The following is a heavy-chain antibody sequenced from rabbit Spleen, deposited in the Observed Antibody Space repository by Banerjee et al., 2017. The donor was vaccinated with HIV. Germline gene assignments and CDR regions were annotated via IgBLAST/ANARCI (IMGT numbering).Heavy chain of an antibody. CDR3: ARDGAGGSYFNL. Sequence: QLKETGGGLVQPGGSLTLSCKASGFDFSNYYLSWVRQAPGKGLEWIGIIYAGKGDTDYASWVNGRFTISSDNAQNTLYLELSSLTAADTATYFCARDGAGGSYFNLWGQGTLVTVS. CDR2: IYAGKGDT. J-gene: IGHJ4*01. V-gene: IGHV1S7*01. CDR1: GFDFSNYY. D-gene: IGHD8-1*01.